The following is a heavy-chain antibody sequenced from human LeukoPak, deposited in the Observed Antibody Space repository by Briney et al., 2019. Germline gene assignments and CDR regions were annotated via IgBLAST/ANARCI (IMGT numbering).Heavy chain of an antibody. CDR1: GFTFSSYA. D-gene: IGHD6-19*01. CDR3: AKASSSGWYRHLDY. Sequence: PGRSLRLSCAASGFTFSSYAMTWVRQPPGKWMEWVSAISGSGGSTYYADSVKGRFSISRDNSKNTLYMQMNSLRAEDTAIYYCAKASSSGWYRHLDYWGQGTLVIASS. V-gene: IGHV3-23*01. J-gene: IGHJ4*02. CDR2: ISGSGGST.